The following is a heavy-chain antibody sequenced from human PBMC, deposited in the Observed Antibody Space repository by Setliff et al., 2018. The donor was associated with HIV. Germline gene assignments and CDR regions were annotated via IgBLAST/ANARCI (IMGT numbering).Heavy chain of an antibody. D-gene: IGHD3-10*01. CDR3: AREGLWFGDRGYYMDV. CDR2: ISAYNGNT. CDR1: GYTLSELS. Sequence: ASVKVSCKVSGYTLSELSVHWVRQAPGQGLEWMGWISAYNGNTNYAQKLQGRVTMTTDTSTSTVYMELGSLISDDTAVYYCAREGLWFGDRGYYMDVWGTGTAVTVSS. V-gene: IGHV1-18*01. J-gene: IGHJ6*03.